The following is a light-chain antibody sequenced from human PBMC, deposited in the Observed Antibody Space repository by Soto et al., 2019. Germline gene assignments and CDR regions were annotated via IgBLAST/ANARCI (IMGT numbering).Light chain of an antibody. CDR1: QDINNW. Sequence: DIQMTQSPSSVSASVGDRVTITCRASQDINNWLAWYQQKPGRAPKLLIYDASNLEAGVPSRFRGSGSGTDFTFTISRLQPEDIATYYCQQYENLPTFGQGTRLEIK. CDR2: DAS. V-gene: IGKV1-33*01. J-gene: IGKJ5*01. CDR3: QQYENLPT.